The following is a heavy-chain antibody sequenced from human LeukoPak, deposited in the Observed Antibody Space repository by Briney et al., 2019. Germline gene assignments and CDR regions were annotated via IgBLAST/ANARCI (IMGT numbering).Heavy chain of an antibody. J-gene: IGHJ3*02. CDR3: TTDWVGLELGQSDI. CDR1: GFTFNNAL. Sequence: GGSLRLSCAASGFTFNNALMSWVRQAPGKGLDWVGRIKSKNDGGTADYAAPVKGRFTISRDDSKNTLYLQMNSLKTEDTAVYYCTTDWVGLELGQSDIWGQGTMVTVSS. CDR2: IKSKNDGGTA. V-gene: IGHV3-15*01. D-gene: IGHD1-7*01.